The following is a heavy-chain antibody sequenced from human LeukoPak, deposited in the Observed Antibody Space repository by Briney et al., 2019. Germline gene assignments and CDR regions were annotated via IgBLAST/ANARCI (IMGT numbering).Heavy chain of an antibody. CDR3: ARPSGGTRTDYFDY. CDR2: VSGYDGRT. Sequence: ASVKVSCKASGYTFPSYGISWVRQAPGQGLEWMGWVSGYDGRTNYAQNLKGRVTVTAETSTSTVYMELRSLRSDDTAVYYCARPSGGTRTDYFDYWGQGTLVTVSS. D-gene: IGHD3-10*01. V-gene: IGHV1-18*01. CDR1: GYTFPSYG. J-gene: IGHJ4*02.